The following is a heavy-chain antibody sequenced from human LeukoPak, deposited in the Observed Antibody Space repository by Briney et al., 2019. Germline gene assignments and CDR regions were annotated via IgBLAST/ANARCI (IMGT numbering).Heavy chain of an antibody. CDR1: GYTFTGYY. CDR2: INPNSGGT. J-gene: IGHJ4*02. CDR3: ARAGYGSGSYHGY. D-gene: IGHD3-10*01. V-gene: IGHV1-2*02. Sequence: ASVKVSCEASGYTFTGYYMHWVRQAPGQGLEWMGWINPNSGGTNYAQKFQGRVTMTRDTSISTAYMELSRLRSDDTAVYYCARAGYGSGSYHGYWGQGTLVTVSS.